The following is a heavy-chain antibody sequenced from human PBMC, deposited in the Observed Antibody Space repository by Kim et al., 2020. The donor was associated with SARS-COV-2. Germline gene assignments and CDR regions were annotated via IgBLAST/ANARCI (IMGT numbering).Heavy chain of an antibody. D-gene: IGHD3-22*01. CDR2: ISSSSSYI. CDR1: GFTFSSYS. J-gene: IGHJ4*01. CDR3: AREPSTMIAVGGYYFDY. V-gene: IGHV3-21*01. Sequence: GGSLRLSCAASGFTFSSYSMNWVRQAPGKGLEWVSSISSSSSYIYYADSVKGRFTISRDNAKNSLYLQMNSLRAEDTAVYYCAREPSTMIAVGGYYFDYCRHVTLLTVSS.